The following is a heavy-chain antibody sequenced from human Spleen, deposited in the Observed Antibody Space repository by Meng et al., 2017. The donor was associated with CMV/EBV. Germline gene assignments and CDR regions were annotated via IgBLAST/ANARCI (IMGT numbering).Heavy chain of an antibody. CDR2: IIPFFETP. D-gene: IGHD6-19*01. V-gene: IGHV1-69*05. Sequence: GTLNTYGVRWVRQDPRQGLEWMGGIIPFFETPHYAQNFQGRLTITTDDSTNTAYMELNSLKSDDTAVYYCARGGGYGGGWYRWDFEYWGQGTLVTVSS. J-gene: IGHJ4*02. CDR1: GTLNTYG. CDR3: ARGGGYGGGWYRWDFEY.